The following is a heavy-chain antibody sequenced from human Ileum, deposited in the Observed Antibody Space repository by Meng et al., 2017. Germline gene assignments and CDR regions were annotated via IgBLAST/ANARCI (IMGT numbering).Heavy chain of an antibody. CDR3: VRHGGKYFDS. CDR2: IYLAGSP. V-gene: IGHV4-4*02. Sequence: HVDLQQSGPGLVDPSGTLSLTCTVSGRSISSSFYWSWVRQSPGKGLEWIGQIYLAGSPNYNPSLESRVTISVDKSKNQFSLRLTSVTAADTAIFYCVRHGGKYFDSWGQGTLVTVSS. J-gene: IGHJ4*02. CDR1: GRSISSSFY. D-gene: IGHD2-15*01.